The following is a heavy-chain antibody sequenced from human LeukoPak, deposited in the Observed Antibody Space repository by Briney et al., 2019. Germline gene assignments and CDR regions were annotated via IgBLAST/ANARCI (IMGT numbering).Heavy chain of an antibody. CDR1: GGSFSGSY. V-gene: IGHV4-34*01. CDR2: INQSGTT. D-gene: IGHD2-15*01. Sequence: PSETLSLTCAVYGGSFSGSYWSWIRQPPGKGLEWIGEINQSGTTTYNPSLKSRVTISADTSNNQFSLKLSSVTAADTAVYYCAKEKGYCSGGSCYGGTFDNWGQGTLVTVSS. CDR3: AKEKGYCSGGSCYGGTFDN. J-gene: IGHJ4*02.